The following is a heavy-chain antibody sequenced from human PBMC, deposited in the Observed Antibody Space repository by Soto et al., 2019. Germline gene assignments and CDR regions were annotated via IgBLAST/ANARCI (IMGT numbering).Heavy chain of an antibody. CDR2: IWFDGTNK. D-gene: IGHD6-19*01. V-gene: IGHV3-33*01. Sequence: GGSLRLSCAPSGFTFSGYGMHCVRQAPGKGLEWVALIWFDGTNKYYADSVKGRFTISRDNSKNTLYLQMNSLRAEDTAVYYCARLYSSGWYFDYWGHGTLVTVSS. J-gene: IGHJ4*01. CDR3: ARLYSSGWYFDY. CDR1: GFTFSGYG.